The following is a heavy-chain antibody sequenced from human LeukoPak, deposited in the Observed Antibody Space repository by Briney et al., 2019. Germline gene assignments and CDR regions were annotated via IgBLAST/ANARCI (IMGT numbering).Heavy chain of an antibody. CDR1: GFTFSEHY. D-gene: IGHD6-6*01. CDR3: ARVRGGSSWDLDY. V-gene: IGHV3-72*01. CDR2: IRNKNYSYST. Sequence: WGSLRLSCAGSGFTFSEHYMDWVRQAPGQGLEWVGRIRNKNYSYSTEYAASTKGSFTISRDDSKNSLYLQMNSLKIEDTALYYCARVRGGSSWDLDYWGQGTLVSVPS. J-gene: IGHJ4*02.